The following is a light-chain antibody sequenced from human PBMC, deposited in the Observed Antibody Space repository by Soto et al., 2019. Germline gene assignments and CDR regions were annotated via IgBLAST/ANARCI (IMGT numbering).Light chain of an antibody. J-gene: IGKJ1*01. CDR3: QQYNSWWT. CDR2: DAS. V-gene: IGKV1-5*01. CDR1: QSIISW. Sequence: DIQMTQSPSTLSASVGDRVTITCRASQSIISWLAWSQQKPGKAPKLLIYDASSLEGGVPSRFSGSGSETEFTLPIRSLQPDDFATYYHQQYNSWWTFGQGTKVEIK.